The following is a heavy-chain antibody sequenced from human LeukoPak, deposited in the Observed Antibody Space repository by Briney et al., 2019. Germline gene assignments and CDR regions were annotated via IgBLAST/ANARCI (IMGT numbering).Heavy chain of an antibody. J-gene: IGHJ4*02. CDR2: IYYSGST. CDR3: ARGLGSGLRWYPRDYFDY. D-gene: IGHD4-23*01. Sequence: NPSETLSLTCTVSGGSISSYYWSWIRQPPGKGLEWIGYIYYSGSTNYNPSLKSRVTISVDTSKNQFSLKLSSVTAADTAVYYCARGLGSGLRWYPRDYFDYWGQGTLVTVSS. V-gene: IGHV4-59*01. CDR1: GGSISSYY.